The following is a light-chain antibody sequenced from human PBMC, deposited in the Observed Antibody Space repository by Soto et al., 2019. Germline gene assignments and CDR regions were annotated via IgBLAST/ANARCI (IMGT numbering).Light chain of an antibody. J-gene: IGKJ5*01. CDR3: QQRNNWPPIT. CDR2: DAS. V-gene: IGKV3-11*01. CDR1: QSVRRY. Sequence: EIVLTQSPATLSLSPWERATLSCKASQSVRRYLAWYQQKPGQAPRLLIYDASTRATGIPARFSGSGSETDFTLTITSLDPEDFAVYYCQQRNNWPPITFGQGTRLEIK.